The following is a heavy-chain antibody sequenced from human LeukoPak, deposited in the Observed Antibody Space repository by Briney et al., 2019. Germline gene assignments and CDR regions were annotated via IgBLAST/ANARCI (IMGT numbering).Heavy chain of an antibody. CDR2: ISGSGGET. Sequence: GGSLRLFCAASGFTFSSYGMSWVRQAPGEGLEWVSSISGSGGETNYADSVKGRFTISRDNSKHTLYLQMSSLRAEDTAVYYCASGLAVTATTYWYFDLWGRGTLVTVSS. CDR1: GFTFSSYG. D-gene: IGHD2-21*02. CDR3: ASGLAVTATTYWYFDL. V-gene: IGHV3-23*01. J-gene: IGHJ2*01.